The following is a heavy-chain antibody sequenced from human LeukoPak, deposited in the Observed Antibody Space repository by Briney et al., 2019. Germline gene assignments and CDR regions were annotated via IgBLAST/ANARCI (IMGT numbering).Heavy chain of an antibody. D-gene: IGHD5-18*01. J-gene: IGHJ4*02. Sequence: SETLSLTCTVSGGSISPYYWSWIRQPPGKGLECIGYIYYTGTTNYNPSLKSRVTISVDTSKNQFSLKLSSVTAADTAVYYCARVLDTAMVYWGQGTLVTVSS. CDR2: IYYTGTT. CDR1: GGSISPYY. V-gene: IGHV4-59*01. CDR3: ARVLDTAMVY.